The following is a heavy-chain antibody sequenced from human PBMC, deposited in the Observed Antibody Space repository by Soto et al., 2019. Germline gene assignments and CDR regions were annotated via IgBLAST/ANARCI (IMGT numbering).Heavy chain of an antibody. CDR1: GGSITSYY. D-gene: IGHD1-26*01. CDR3: ARVGGAPLGAFDI. CDR2: IFYSGST. J-gene: IGHJ3*02. V-gene: IGHV4-59*01. Sequence: LSLTCTVSGGSITSYYWSWIRQPPGKGLEWIGYIFYSGSTNYNPSLTSRVTLSVDTSKNQLSLKLTSVNAADTAVYYCARVGGAPLGAFDIWGQGTMVTVSS.